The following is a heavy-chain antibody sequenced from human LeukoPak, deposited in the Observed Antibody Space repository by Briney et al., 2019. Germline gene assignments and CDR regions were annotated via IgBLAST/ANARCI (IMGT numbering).Heavy chain of an antibody. CDR1: GGSISSGGYY. D-gene: IGHD3-22*01. CDR3: ARDLYYYDSSGYCDAFDI. Sequence: PSETLSLTCTVSGGSISSGGYYWSWIRQHPGTGLEWIGYVYYSGSTYYNPSLKSRVTISVDTSKNQFSLKLSSVTAADTAVYYCARDLYYYDSSGYCDAFDIWGQGTMVTVSS. J-gene: IGHJ3*02. V-gene: IGHV4-31*03. CDR2: VYYSGST.